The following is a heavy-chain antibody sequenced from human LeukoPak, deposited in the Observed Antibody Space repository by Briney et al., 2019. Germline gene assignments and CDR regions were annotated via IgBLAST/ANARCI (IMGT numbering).Heavy chain of an antibody. J-gene: IGHJ6*02. Sequence: PGGSLRLSCAASGFTSSSYWMSWVRQAPGRGLEWVANIKQDGREKYYVDSVKGRFTISRDNAKNSLYPQMNSLRAEDTAVYYCAREDPPRYSSSWYLPYYYYGMDVWGQGTTVTVSS. CDR1: GFTSSSYW. CDR3: AREDPPRYSSSWYLPYYYYGMDV. V-gene: IGHV3-7*01. CDR2: IKQDGREK. D-gene: IGHD6-13*01.